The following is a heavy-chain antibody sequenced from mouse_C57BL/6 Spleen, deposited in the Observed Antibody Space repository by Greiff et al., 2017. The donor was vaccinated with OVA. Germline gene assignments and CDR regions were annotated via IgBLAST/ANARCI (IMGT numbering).Heavy chain of an antibody. J-gene: IGHJ2*01. CDR3: ARLGVVAPFDY. D-gene: IGHD1-1*01. V-gene: IGHV1-18*01. Sequence: VQLKQSGPELVKPGASVKIPCKASGYTFTDYNMDWVKQSHGKSLEWIGDINPNNGGTIYNQKFKGKATLTVDKSSSTAYMELRSLTSEDTAVYYCARLGVVAPFDYWGQGTTLTVSS. CDR2: INPNNGGT. CDR1: GYTFTDYN.